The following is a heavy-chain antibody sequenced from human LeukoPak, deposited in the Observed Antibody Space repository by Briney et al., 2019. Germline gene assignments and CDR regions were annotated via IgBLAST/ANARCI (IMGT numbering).Heavy chain of an antibody. V-gene: IGHV3-33*01. CDR1: GFTFSSYG. Sequence: GGSLRLSCAASGFTFSSYGMHWVRQAPGKGLEWVAVIWYDGSNKYYADSVKGRFTISRDNSKNTLYLQMNSLRAEDTAVYYCARGPISWGHLMNYYYYHGMDVWGQGTTVTVSS. J-gene: IGHJ6*02. D-gene: IGHD3-16*01. CDR3: ARGPISWGHLMNYYYYHGMDV. CDR2: IWYDGSNK.